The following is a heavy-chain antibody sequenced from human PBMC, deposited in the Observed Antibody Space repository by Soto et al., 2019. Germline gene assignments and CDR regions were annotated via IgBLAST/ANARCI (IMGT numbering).Heavy chain of an antibody. CDR3: ARSSCSSISGYSHSTSDS. V-gene: IGHV4-4*07. CDR1: GGSFSSNY. Sequence: SETLSLTCSVSGGSFSSNYWSRIRQHAGKGLEWIGRIYNSGSYISGSTTYNPSLNSRVTMSVDTSKNQFSLKLSSVTAADTAVYYCARSSCSSISGYSHSTSDSWGEG. CDR2: IYNSGSYISGST. D-gene: IGHD2-2*01. J-gene: IGHJ1*01.